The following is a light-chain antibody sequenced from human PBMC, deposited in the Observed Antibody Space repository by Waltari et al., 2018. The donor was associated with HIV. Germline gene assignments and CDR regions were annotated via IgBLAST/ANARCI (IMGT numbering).Light chain of an antibody. CDR2: DVT. V-gene: IGLV2-14*03. Sequence: QSALTPAASVHGSPGQAITLSCTRTSTHVGGYNYVYWYQQHPGKAPKLMLYDVTNRPSGVSNRFSGSKSGNTASLTISGLQAEDEADYYCNSYTRSNTVVFGGGTKLTVL. CDR3: NSYTRSNTVV. CDR1: STHVGGYNY. J-gene: IGLJ2*01.